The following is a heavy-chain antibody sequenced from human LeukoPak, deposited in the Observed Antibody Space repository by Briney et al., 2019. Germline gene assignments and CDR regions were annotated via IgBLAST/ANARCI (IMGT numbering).Heavy chain of an antibody. CDR1: GGSISSGGYY. CDR3: ARERYGSGSPIDY. V-gene: IGHV4-31*03. Sequence: SQTLSLTCTVSGGSISSGGYYWSWIRQHPGKGLEWIGYIYYSGSTYYNPSLKSRVTISVDTSKNQFSLKLSSVTAADTAVYYCARERYGSGSPIDYWGQGTLVTVSS. D-gene: IGHD3-10*01. J-gene: IGHJ4*02. CDR2: IYYSGST.